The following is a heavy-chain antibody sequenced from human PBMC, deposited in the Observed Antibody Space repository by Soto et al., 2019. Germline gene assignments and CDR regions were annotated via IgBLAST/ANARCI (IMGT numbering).Heavy chain of an antibody. D-gene: IGHD3-16*01. CDR2: IYSGGYT. Sequence: EVQLVESGGGLIQPGGSLRLSCAVSGFTVSNNYMSWVRQAPGKGLEGVSVIYSGGYTAYGDSVKGRFTISRDNSKNTLLLKRNGLGAAPGALYSCATAGGGGGYWGQGTLVTVSS. V-gene: IGHV3-53*01. CDR1: GFTVSNNY. CDR3: ATAGGGGGY. J-gene: IGHJ4*02.